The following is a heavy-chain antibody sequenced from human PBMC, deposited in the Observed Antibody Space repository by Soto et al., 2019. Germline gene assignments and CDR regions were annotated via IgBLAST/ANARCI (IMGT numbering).Heavy chain of an antibody. CDR3: TKEISDYYDQSHNLGA. J-gene: IGHJ5*02. D-gene: IGHD3-22*01. Sequence: PVGSLRLSCAASGFTFSTYAMNWVRQAPGKELEWVSTINKNGDRTYYADSVKGRFTISRDNSKSTLYLHTTTLRVEDTALYYCTKEISDYYDQSHNLGAWGQGTLVTVSS. V-gene: IGHV3-23*01. CDR1: GFTFSTYA. CDR2: INKNGDRT.